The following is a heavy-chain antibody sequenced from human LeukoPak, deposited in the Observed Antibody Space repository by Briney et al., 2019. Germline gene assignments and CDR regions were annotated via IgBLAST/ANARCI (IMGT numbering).Heavy chain of an antibody. Sequence: PGGSLRLSCAASGFTFSSYSMNWVRQAPGKGLEWVSYISSSSSYIYYADSVKGRFTISRDNAKNSLYLQMNSLRAEDTAVYYCARDNGYSYGPTPNWGQGTLVTVSS. D-gene: IGHD5-18*01. V-gene: IGHV3-21*05. CDR3: ARDNGYSYGPTPN. CDR1: GFTFSSYS. CDR2: ISSSSSYI. J-gene: IGHJ4*02.